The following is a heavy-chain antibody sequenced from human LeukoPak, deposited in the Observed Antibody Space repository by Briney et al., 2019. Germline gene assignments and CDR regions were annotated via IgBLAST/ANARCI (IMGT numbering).Heavy chain of an antibody. J-gene: IGHJ4*02. V-gene: IGHV4-4*02. CDR1: GGSISSNNW. CDR3: TRVANGDYFDF. CDR2: IYHSGSP. Sequence: SGTLSLTCAVSGGSISSNNWWGWVRQPPGKGLEWIGEIYHSGSPNYNPSLKSRVTISVDKSRNHFSLNLSSVTAADTAVYYCTRVANGDYFDFWGQGTLVTVSS. D-gene: IGHD4-17*01.